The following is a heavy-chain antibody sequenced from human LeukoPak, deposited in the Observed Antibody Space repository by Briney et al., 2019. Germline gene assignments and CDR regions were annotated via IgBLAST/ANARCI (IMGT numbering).Heavy chain of an antibody. Sequence: ASVKVSCKASGYTFTGNHVHWLRQAPGQGLEWMGRINPNSGGTNYAQKFQGRVTMTRDTSISTAYMELSRLRSDDTAVYYCARGIVGATKVFDYWGQGTLVTVSS. V-gene: IGHV1-2*06. CDR3: ARGIVGATKVFDY. D-gene: IGHD1-26*01. J-gene: IGHJ4*02. CDR1: GYTFTGNH. CDR2: INPNSGGT.